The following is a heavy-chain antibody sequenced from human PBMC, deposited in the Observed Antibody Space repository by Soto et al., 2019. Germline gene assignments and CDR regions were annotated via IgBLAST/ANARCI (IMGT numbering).Heavy chain of an antibody. CDR1: GYTFTSYG. CDR2: ISAYNGNT. V-gene: IGHV1-18*01. J-gene: IGHJ4*02. D-gene: IGHD2-8*01. Sequence: ASVKVSCKASGYTFTSYGISWVRQAPGQGLEWMGWISAYNGNTNYAQKLQGRVTMTTDTSTSTAYMELRSLRSDYTAVYCCGRDQTNSGYYHYWSQGTLGTVPS. CDR3: GRDQTNSGYYHY.